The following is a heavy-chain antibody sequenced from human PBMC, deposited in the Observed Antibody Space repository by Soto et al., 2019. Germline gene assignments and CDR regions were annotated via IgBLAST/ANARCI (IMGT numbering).Heavy chain of an antibody. J-gene: IGHJ4*02. V-gene: IGHV3-23*01. CDR2: ITGGGIT. CDR3: AKEVVRGHCTGGTCYLFDY. D-gene: IGHD2-15*01. Sequence: GGSLRLSCAASGFTFSTYVMSWVRQAPGRGLEWVSTITGGGITYYADSVKGRFTTSRDNSKSTLYLQMNSLRAEDTAVYYCAKEVVRGHCTGGTCYLFDYWGQGALVTVSS. CDR1: GFTFSTYV.